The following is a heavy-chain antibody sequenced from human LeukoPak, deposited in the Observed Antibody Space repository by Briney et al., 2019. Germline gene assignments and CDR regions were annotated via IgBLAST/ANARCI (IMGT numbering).Heavy chain of an antibody. CDR1: GYTFTSYA. J-gene: IGHJ4*02. Sequence: ASVKVSCKAAGYTFTSYAMHWVRQAPGQRLEWMGWINAGNGNTKYSQEFQGRVTITRDTSASTAYMELSSLRSEDMAVYYCAREAAYRTNNYDILTGPFDYWGQGTLVTVSS. D-gene: IGHD3-9*01. V-gene: IGHV1-3*03. CDR2: INAGNGNT. CDR3: AREAAYRTNNYDILTGPFDY.